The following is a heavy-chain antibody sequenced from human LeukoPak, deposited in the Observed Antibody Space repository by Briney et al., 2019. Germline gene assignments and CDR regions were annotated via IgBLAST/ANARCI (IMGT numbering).Heavy chain of an antibody. CDR2: IIPIFGTA. V-gene: IGHV1-69*05. CDR3: ARDGPYYYDSSGFDY. D-gene: IGHD3-22*01. Sequence: SVKVSCKASGGTFSSYAISWVRQAPGQGLEWMGRIIPIFGTANYAQKFQGRVTITTDESTSTAYMGLSSLRSEDTAVYYCARDGPYYYDSSGFDYWGQGTLVTVSS. J-gene: IGHJ4*02. CDR1: GGTFSSYA.